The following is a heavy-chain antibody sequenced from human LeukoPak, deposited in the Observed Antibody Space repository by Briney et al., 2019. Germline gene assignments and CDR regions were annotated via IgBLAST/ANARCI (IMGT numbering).Heavy chain of an antibody. Sequence: GGSLRLSCAASGFTFSSYAMSWVRQAPGKGLEGVSAISGSGGSTYYADSVKGRFTISRDNSKNTLYLQMNSLRAEDTAVYYCAKVCITIFGVVDPIDYWGQGTLVTVSS. D-gene: IGHD3-3*01. V-gene: IGHV3-23*01. J-gene: IGHJ4*02. CDR2: ISGSGGST. CDR1: GFTFSSYA. CDR3: AKVCITIFGVVDPIDY.